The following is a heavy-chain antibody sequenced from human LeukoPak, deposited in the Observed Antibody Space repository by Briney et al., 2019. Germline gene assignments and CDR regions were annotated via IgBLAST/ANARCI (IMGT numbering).Heavy chain of an antibody. CDR3: ARVKGPRDGHNGYDAFDL. D-gene: IGHD5-24*01. CDR1: GGSISSGSYY. J-gene: IGHJ3*01. V-gene: IGHV4-61*02. CDR2: IYTSGTT. Sequence: MASETLSLTCTVSGGSISSGSYYWSWIRQPAGKELEWIGRIYTSGTTYYNPSLQSRVTISADTSKNLFSLNRSSVSAADTAVYYCARVKGPRDGHNGYDAFDLWGQGTTVTVSS.